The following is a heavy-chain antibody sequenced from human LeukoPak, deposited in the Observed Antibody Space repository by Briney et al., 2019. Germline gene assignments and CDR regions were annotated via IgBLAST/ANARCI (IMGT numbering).Heavy chain of an antibody. D-gene: IGHD3-22*01. Sequence: SETLSLTCTVSGGSISGYYWSWIRQPPGKGLEWIGYIYYSGSTNYNPSLKCRVTISVDTSKNQFSLKLSSVTAADTAVYYCARTLDTSGYYHDYWGQGTLVTVSS. CDR1: GGSISGYY. V-gene: IGHV4-59*08. CDR3: ARTLDTSGYYHDY. J-gene: IGHJ4*02. CDR2: IYYSGST.